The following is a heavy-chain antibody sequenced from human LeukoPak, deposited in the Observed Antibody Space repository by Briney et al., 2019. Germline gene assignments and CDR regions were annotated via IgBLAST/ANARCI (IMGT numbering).Heavy chain of an antibody. Sequence: GGSLRLSCAASGFTFSTYWMSWVCQAPGKGLEWVANIKQDGSEKYYVDSVKGRFTISRDNAKNSLYLQMNSLRAEDTAVYYCARGQPTDQTEVTPQFDYWGQGTLVIVSS. CDR3: ARGQPTDQTEVTPQFDY. V-gene: IGHV3-7*01. CDR1: GFTFSTYW. CDR2: IKQDGSEK. J-gene: IGHJ4*02. D-gene: IGHD4-23*01.